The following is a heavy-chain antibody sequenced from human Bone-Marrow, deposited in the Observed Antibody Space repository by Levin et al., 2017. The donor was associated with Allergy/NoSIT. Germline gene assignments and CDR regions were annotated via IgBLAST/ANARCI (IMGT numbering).Heavy chain of an antibody. CDR3: AKGRKVRGVMANWYFDL. Sequence: GESLKISCAASGFTFSSYGMHWVRQAPGKGLEWVAVISYDGSNKYYADSVKGRFTISRDNSKNTLYLQMNSLRAEDTAVYYCAKGRKVRGVMANWYFDLWGRGTLVTVSS. J-gene: IGHJ2*01. CDR1: GFTFSSYG. CDR2: ISYDGSNK. D-gene: IGHD3-10*01. V-gene: IGHV3-30*18.